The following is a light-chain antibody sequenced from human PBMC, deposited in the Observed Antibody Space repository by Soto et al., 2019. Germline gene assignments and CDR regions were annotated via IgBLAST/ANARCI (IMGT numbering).Light chain of an antibody. V-gene: IGKV1-5*01. CDR1: QSISTF. J-gene: IGKJ1*01. Sequence: QMTQSPSTLSASAGDTVTITCRASQSISTFLAWYQQKPGKAPKLLIFDASSLKSGVPSRFSGSGSGTEFTLTINGLQPDDFATYYCQQYDGYSPQTFGQGTKVDIK. CDR3: QQYDGYSPQT. CDR2: DAS.